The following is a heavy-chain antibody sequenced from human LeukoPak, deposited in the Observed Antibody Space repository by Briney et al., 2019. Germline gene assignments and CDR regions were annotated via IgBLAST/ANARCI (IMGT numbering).Heavy chain of an antibody. Sequence: PSESLSLTCAVYGGSFSGYYWSWIRQPPGKGLEWIGEINHSGSTNYNPSLKSRVTISVDTSKNQFSLKLSSVTAADTAVYYCAREKLDSGFDYWGQGTLVTVSS. V-gene: IGHV4-34*01. D-gene: IGHD3/OR15-3a*01. J-gene: IGHJ4*02. CDR3: AREKLDSGFDY. CDR1: GGSFSGYY. CDR2: INHSGST.